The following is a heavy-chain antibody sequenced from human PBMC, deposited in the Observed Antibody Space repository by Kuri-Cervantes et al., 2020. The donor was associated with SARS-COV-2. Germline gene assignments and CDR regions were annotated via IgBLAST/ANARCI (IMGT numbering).Heavy chain of an antibody. J-gene: IGHJ4*02. Sequence: GESLKISCAASGFTFSAYSMNWVRQAPGKGLEWVSSIGSTGYYIYYADSVKGRFTISRDNAKNSLYLHMSGLRAEDTAVYYCAKVETANLDYWGQGTLVTVSS. D-gene: IGHD3-3*01. CDR1: GFTFSAYS. CDR3: AKVETANLDY. V-gene: IGHV3-21*01. CDR2: IGSTGYYI.